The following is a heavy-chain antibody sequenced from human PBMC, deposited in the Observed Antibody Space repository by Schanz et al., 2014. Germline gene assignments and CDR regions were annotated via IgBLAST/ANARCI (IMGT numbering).Heavy chain of an antibody. CDR2: IIPVLAIA. CDR1: GGTFSSYT. Sequence: QVQLVQSGAEVKKPGPSVKVSCTASGGTFSSYTISWIRQAPGQGLEWMGRIIPVLAIADYAQKFQGRVTITADKSTSTASMELNSLNSDDTAVYYCATLDYADSVSWGQGTLVTVSS. V-gene: IGHV1-69*02. CDR3: ATLDYADSVS. D-gene: IGHD4-17*01. J-gene: IGHJ5*02.